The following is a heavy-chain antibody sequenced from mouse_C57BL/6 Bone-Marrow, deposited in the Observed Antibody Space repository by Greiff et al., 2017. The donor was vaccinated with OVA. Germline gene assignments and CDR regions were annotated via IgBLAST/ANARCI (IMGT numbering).Heavy chain of an antibody. CDR1: GFTFSSYG. CDR3: ARRYDYDGFAY. J-gene: IGHJ3*01. D-gene: IGHD2-4*01. Sequence: EVKLVESGGDLVKPGGSLKLSCAASGFTFSSYGMSWVRQTPDKRLEWVATISSGGSYNYYPDSVKGRFTISRDNAKNTLYLQMSSLESEDTAMYYCARRYDYDGFAYWGQGTLVTVSA. CDR2: ISSGGSYN. V-gene: IGHV5-6*02.